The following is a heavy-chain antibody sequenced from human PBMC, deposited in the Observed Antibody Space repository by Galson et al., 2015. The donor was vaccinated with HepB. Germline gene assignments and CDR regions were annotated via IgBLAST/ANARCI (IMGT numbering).Heavy chain of an antibody. CDR1: GFTFSNAW. D-gene: IGHD3-16*02. CDR3: TTANVVNAFDI. CDR2: IKSKTDGGTT. V-gene: IGHV3-15*01. J-gene: IGHJ3*02. Sequence: SLRLSCAASGFTFSNAWMSWVRQAPGNGLEWVGRIKSKTDGGTTDYAAPVKGRFTISRDDSKNTLYLQMNSLKTEDTAVYYCTTANVVNAFDIWGQGTMVTVSS.